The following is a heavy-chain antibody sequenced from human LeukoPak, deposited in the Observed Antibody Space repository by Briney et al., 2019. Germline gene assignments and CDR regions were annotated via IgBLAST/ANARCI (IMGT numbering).Heavy chain of an antibody. D-gene: IGHD1-26*01. CDR3: AREFVGAQEGFDY. J-gene: IGHJ4*02. V-gene: IGHV1-46*01. CDR2: INPSGGST. CDR1: GYTFTSYG. Sequence: ASVKVSCKASGYTFTSYGISWVRQAPGQGLEWMGIINPSGGSTSYAQKFQGRVTMTRDTSTSTVYMELSSLRSEDTAVYYCAREFVGAQEGFDYWGQGTLVTVSS.